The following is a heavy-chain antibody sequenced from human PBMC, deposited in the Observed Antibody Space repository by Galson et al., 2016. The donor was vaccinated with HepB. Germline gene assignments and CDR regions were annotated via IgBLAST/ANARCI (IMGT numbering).Heavy chain of an antibody. CDR3: AKNRGRDSCGGDCFSAFDS. V-gene: IGHV3-23*01. J-gene: IGHJ4*02. CDR1: GFTFSTFA. CDR2: ISTSGGST. Sequence: SLRLSCAASGFTFSTFAMNWVRPVPGKGLEWVSTISTSGGSTYYGDSVKARSTISRANTQNTLYLQMNRLTAEDTAVYYCAKNRGRDSCGGDCFSAFDSWGQGTLLTVSS. D-gene: IGHD2-21*02.